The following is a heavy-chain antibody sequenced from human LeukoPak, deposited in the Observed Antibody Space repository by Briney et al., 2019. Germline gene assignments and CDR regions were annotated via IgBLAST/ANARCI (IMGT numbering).Heavy chain of an antibody. D-gene: IGHD2-2*01. V-gene: IGHV3-7*01. CDR3: ARESYCSSTSCPPKY. Sequence: GGSLRLSCEGSAFIFSGHWMNWVRQTPGKGLEWVASIKEDGSERQYVDSVKGRFSISRDNTKGSLFLQLNSLRAEDTAVYYCARESYCSSTSCPPKYWGQGTLVTVSS. J-gene: IGHJ4*02. CDR2: IKEDGSER. CDR1: AFIFSGHW.